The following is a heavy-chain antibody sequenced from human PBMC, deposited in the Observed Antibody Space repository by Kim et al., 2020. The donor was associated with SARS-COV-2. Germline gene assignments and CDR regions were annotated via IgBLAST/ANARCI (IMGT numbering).Heavy chain of an antibody. CDR2: INTNTGNP. D-gene: IGHD5-12*01. J-gene: IGHJ6*04. Sequence: ASVKVSCKASGYTFTSYAMNWVRQAPGQGLEWMGWINTNTGNPTYAQGFTGRFVFSLDTSVSTAYLQISSLKAEDTAVYYCARDSPPLGYSGYGRAQHYYYYYGMDVWGEGTTVTVSS. CDR1: GYTFTSYA. CDR3: ARDSPPLGYSGYGRAQHYYYYYGMDV. V-gene: IGHV7-4-1*02.